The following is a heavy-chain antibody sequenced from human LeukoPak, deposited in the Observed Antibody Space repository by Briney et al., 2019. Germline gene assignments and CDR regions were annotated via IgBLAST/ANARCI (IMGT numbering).Heavy chain of an antibody. V-gene: IGHV1-3*01. CDR1: GYTFTSYA. Sequence: ASVKVSCKASGYTFTSYAMHWVRQAPGQRLEWMGWINAGNGNTKYSQKFQGRVTMTRDTSTSTVYMELSSLRSEDTAVYYCARTVPYSSGCRPGRPCWFDPWGQGTLVTVSS. D-gene: IGHD6-19*01. CDR2: INAGNGNT. CDR3: ARTVPYSSGCRPGRPCWFDP. J-gene: IGHJ5*02.